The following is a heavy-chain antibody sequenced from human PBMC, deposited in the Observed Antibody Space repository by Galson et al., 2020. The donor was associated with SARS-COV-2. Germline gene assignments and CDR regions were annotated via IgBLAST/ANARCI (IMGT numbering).Heavy chain of an antibody. CDR3: ARVLNFYPFGAFDI. Sequence: SETLSLTCTVSGGSISGYYWGWIRQHPGKGLEWIAHIYYSGSTYYNPSLKSRVAISVDTSKNQVSLKLSSVTAADTARYFCARVLNFYPFGAFDIWGQGTEVSVSS. D-gene: IGHD1-20*01. V-gene: IGHV4-31*03. CDR1: GGSISGYY. CDR2: IYYSGST. J-gene: IGHJ3*02.